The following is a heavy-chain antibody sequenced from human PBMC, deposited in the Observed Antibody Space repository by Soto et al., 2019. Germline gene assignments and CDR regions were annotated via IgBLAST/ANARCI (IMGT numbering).Heavy chain of an antibody. CDR2: TYYTGST. V-gene: IGHV4-31*03. CDR3: ASDSIEMVPRPGRRGAEPRGFDP. CDR1: GGSIGSGGYY. Sequence: QVQLQESGPGLVKPSQTLSLTCTVSGGSIGSGGYYWSWIRQHPGKGLEWIGYTYYTGSTYYNPCLRGRVTISLGISKIQFSLRMSSVTAADTAVYFCASDSIEMVPRPGRRGAEPRGFDPWGQGMLVTVSS. J-gene: IGHJ5*02. D-gene: IGHD2-21*01.